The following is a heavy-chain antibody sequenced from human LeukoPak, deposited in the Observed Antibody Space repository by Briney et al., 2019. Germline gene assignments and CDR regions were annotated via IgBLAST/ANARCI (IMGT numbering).Heavy chain of an antibody. CDR3: ARGHTVINYYFDY. D-gene: IGHD4-17*01. Sequence: GGSLRLSCAASGFTFSSYWMHWVRQAPGKGLVWVSRINTDGSSTSYADSVKGRFTISRDNAKNTLYLQMNSLRAEDTAVYYCARGHTVINYYFDYWGQGTLVTVSS. V-gene: IGHV3-74*01. CDR1: GFTFSSYW. J-gene: IGHJ4*02. CDR2: INTDGSST.